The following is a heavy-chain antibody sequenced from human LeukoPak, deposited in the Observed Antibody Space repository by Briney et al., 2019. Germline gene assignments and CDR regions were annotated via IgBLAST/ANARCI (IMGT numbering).Heavy chain of an antibody. CDR2: ISYDGSNK. J-gene: IGHJ4*02. CDR1: GFTFSSYG. D-gene: IGHD1-14*01. V-gene: IGHV3-30*18. Sequence: GGSLRLSCAASGFTFSSYGMHWVRQAPGKGLEWVAVISYDGSNKYYADSVKGRFTISRDNSKNTLYLQMNSLRAEDTAVYYCAKDKPPSNYWGQGTLVTVSS. CDR3: AKDKPPSNY.